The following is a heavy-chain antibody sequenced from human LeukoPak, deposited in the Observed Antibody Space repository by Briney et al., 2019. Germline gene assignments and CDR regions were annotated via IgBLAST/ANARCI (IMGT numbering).Heavy chain of an antibody. D-gene: IGHD3-3*01. J-gene: IGHJ4*02. CDR1: GFTFSSYG. Sequence: PGGSLRLSCAASGFTFSSYGMHWVRQAPGKGLEWVAVIWYDGSNKYYADSVKGRFTISRDNSKNTLYLQMNSLKTEDTAVYYCTTDSDFWSGYYGYWGQGTLVTVSS. CDR2: IWYDGSNK. V-gene: IGHV3-33*01. CDR3: TTDSDFWSGYYGY.